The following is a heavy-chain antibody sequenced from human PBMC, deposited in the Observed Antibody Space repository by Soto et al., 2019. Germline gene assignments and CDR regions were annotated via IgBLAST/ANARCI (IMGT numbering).Heavy chain of an antibody. V-gene: IGHV4-34*01. D-gene: IGHD3-22*01. CDR3: ARRRITMIVVVRGSFDY. J-gene: IGHJ4*02. CDR1: GGSFSGYY. CDR2: INHSGST. Sequence: SETLSLTCAVYGGSFSGYYWSWIRQPPGKGLEWIGEINHSGSTNYNPSLKSRVTISVDTSKNQFSLKLSSVTAADTAVYYCARRRITMIVVVRGSFDYWGKGTLVTVSS.